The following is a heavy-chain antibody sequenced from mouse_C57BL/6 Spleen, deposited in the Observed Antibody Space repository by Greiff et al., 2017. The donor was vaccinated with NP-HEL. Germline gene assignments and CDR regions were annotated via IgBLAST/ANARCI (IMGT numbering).Heavy chain of an antibody. V-gene: IGHV14-4*01. D-gene: IGHD2-1*01. CDR1: GFNIKDDY. Sequence: EVQLQQSGAELVRPGASVKLSCTASGFNIKDDYMHWVKQRPEQGLEWIGWIDPENGDTEYASKFQGKATITADTSSNTAYLQLSSLTSEDTAVYYCTTGDGNYEGWYFEVWGTGTTVTVSS. J-gene: IGHJ1*03. CDR3: TTGDGNYEGWYFEV. CDR2: IDPENGDT.